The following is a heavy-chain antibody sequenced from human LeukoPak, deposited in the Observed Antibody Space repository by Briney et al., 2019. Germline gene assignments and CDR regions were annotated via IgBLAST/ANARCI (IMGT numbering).Heavy chain of an antibody. D-gene: IGHD1-1*01. J-gene: IGHJ4*02. CDR1: GFTFSSFA. V-gene: IGHV3-23*01. Sequence: GGSLRLSCAASGFTFSSFAMSWVRQAPGKGLMWVSAISGSGDSTYYADSVKGRCTISRDNAKNTLYLRMNSLRAEDTAVYYCAKDQLLDFDDWGQGTLVTVSS. CDR2: ISGSGDST. CDR3: AKDQLLDFDD.